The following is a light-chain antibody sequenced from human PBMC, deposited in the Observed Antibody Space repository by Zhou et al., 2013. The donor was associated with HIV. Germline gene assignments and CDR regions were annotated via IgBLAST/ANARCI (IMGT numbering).Light chain of an antibody. V-gene: IGLV2-8*01. CDR1: SSDVGGYNY. CDR2: EVN. J-gene: IGLJ1*01. Sequence: QSALTQPPSASGTPGQSVTISCTGTSSDVGGYNYVAWYQLHPGKVPKIMIYEVNKRPSGVPDRFSGSKSGNTASLTVSGLQAEDEAEYYCCSYAGSSTYVFGTGTKVSVL. CDR3: CSYAGSSTYV.